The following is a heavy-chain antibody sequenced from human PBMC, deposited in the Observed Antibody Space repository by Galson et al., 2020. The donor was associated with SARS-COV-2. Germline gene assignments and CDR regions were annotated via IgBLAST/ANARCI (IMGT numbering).Heavy chain of an antibody. CDR2: VYPSGTT. D-gene: IGHD3-22*01. CDR3: ARQGVNMIVLVTVPGWYFDI. J-gene: IGHJ2*01. V-gene: IGHV4-38-2*02. CDR1: GYSVSTTNY. Sequence: SETLSLPCTVSGYSVSTTNYWGWVRQPPGRGLEWIGSVYPSGTTYYNPSLKSRVTISVDTSKNQFSLRLDSVTAADTALYYCARQGVNMIVLVTVPGWYFDIWGRGTLVTVSS.